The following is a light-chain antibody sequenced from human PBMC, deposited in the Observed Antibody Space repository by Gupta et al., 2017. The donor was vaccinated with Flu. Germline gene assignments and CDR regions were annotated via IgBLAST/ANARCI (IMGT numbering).Light chain of an antibody. CDR3: QQDGSSRT. CDR1: QNVNSNY. Sequence: DIVLTQSPGTLSLSPGERATLSCRASQNVNSNYLAWYQQKPGQTPRLLIYDASRRATDIPDRFSGSGSGTDFTLSISRLEPEDFAVYYCQQDGSSRTFGQGTKVEIK. CDR2: DAS. J-gene: IGKJ1*01. V-gene: IGKV3-20*01.